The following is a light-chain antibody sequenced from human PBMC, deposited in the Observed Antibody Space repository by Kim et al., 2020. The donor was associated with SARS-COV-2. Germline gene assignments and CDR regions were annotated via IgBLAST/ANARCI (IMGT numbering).Light chain of an antibody. J-gene: IGKJ5*01. CDR2: DAS. Sequence: EIVLTQSPATLSLSPGERASLSCRASQSVATSLAWYQQKPGQPPSLLIYDASTRPTGVPARFSGSGSGADFTLTISSLEPEDFAVYYCQQRYNWPITFGQGTRLESK. CDR3: QQRYNWPIT. V-gene: IGKV3-11*01. CDR1: QSVATS.